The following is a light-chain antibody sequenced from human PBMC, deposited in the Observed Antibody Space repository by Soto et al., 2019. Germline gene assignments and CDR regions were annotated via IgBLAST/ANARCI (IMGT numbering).Light chain of an antibody. J-gene: IGKJ1*01. CDR2: ETS. V-gene: IGKV3-20*01. Sequence: EIVLTQSPGTLSLSPWERATLSCRASQSVTAGSFAWYQQKPGQAPRLLIYETSSSTTGITYRFSGSGSGSDFTITTSSLEDADFAFYYCQQYGNPPTFGQGTKVEIK. CDR1: QSVTAGS. CDR3: QQYGNPPT.